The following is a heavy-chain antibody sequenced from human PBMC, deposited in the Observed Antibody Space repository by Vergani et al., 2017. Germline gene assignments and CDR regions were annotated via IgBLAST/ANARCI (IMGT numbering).Heavy chain of an antibody. D-gene: IGHD6-13*01. Sequence: EVQLVESGGGLVRTGGSLRLSCAASGFTFSSYSMNWVCQAPGKGLEWVSSISSSSSYIYYADSVKGRFTISRDNAKNSLYLQMNSLGAEDTAVYYCAAESQLFPGIAATGTGYWGQGTLVTVSS. V-gene: IGHV3-21*01. J-gene: IGHJ4*02. CDR3: AAESQLFPGIAATGTGY. CDR2: ISSSSSYI. CDR1: GFTFSSYS.